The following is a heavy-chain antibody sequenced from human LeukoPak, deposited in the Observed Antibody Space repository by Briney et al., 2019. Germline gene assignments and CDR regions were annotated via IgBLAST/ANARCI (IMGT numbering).Heavy chain of an antibody. V-gene: IGHV1-8*02. CDR1: GYTVTGYD. CDR3: ARGLLGFLRSDYSNYWDNWFDP. D-gene: IGHD4-11*01. J-gene: IGHJ5*02. CDR2: MNANSGNT. Sequence: GASVKVSCKASGYTVTGYDMHWVRQAPGQGLEWRGWMNANSGNTGYAQRFQGRVTMTRNTSISTAYMDLSSLRSEDTAVYYCARGLLGFLRSDYSNYWDNWFDPWGQGTLATVSS.